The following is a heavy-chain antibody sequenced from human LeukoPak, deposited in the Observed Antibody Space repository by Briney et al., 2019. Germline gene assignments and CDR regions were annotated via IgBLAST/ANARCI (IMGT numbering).Heavy chain of an antibody. J-gene: IGHJ3*02. D-gene: IGHD3-16*02. CDR1: GYTLTELS. V-gene: IGHV1-24*01. CDR3: ATVTTHYDYVWGSYRYHDAFDI. CDR2: FDPEDGET. Sequence: ASVKVSCKVSGYTLTELSMHWVRQVPGKGLEWMGGFDPEDGETIYAQKFQGRVTMTEDTSTDTAYMELSSLRSEDTAVYYCATVTTHYDYVWGSYRYHDAFDIWGQGTMVTVSS.